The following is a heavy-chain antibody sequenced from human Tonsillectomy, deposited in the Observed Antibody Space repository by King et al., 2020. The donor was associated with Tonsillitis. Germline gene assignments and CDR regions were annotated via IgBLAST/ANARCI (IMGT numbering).Heavy chain of an antibody. CDR2: ISWNSGSI. CDR1: GFTFDDYA. J-gene: IGHJ6*02. CDR3: AKDDAATMTTLTSYNYDGMDV. V-gene: IGHV3-9*01. Sequence: VQLVESGGGLVQPGRSLRLSCAASGFTFDDYAMHWVRQAPGKGLEWVSSISWNSGSIGYADSVKGRFTISRDNAKNSLHLQMNSLRTEDTALYFCAKDDAATMTTLTSYNYDGMDVWGQGTTVTVSS. D-gene: IGHD4-17*01.